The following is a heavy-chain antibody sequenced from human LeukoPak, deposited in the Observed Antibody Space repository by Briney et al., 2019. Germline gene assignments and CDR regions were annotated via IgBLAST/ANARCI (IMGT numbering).Heavy chain of an antibody. V-gene: IGHV3-73*01. Sequence: GGSLKLSCAASGFTFSGFGIHWVRQASGRGLDWVGRIRSKDNNYATAFAASVKGRFTISRDDSKNTAYLQMHSLETEDTAVYYCTRQSGKSSWYNDWFDPWGQGTLVTVSS. CDR1: GFTFSGFG. CDR2: IRSKDNNYAT. D-gene: IGHD6-13*01. CDR3: TRQSGKSSWYNDWFDP. J-gene: IGHJ5*02.